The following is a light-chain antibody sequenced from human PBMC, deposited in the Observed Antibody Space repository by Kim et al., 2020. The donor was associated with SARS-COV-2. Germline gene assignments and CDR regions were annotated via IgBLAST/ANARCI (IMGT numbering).Light chain of an antibody. CDR2: QDK. J-gene: IGLJ1*01. CDR3: QAWDSSTHNFV. CDR1: KLGDKY. Sequence: SYELTQPPSVSVSPGQTASITCSGYKLGDKYVSWYQQKPGQSPVLVIYQDKQRPSGIPERFSGSNSGNTATLTISGTQAMDEADYYCQAWDSSTHNFVFGAGTKVTVL. V-gene: IGLV3-1*01.